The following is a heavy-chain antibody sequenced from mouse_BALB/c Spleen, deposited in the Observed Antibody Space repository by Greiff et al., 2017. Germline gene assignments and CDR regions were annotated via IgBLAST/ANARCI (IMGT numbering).Heavy chain of an antibody. D-gene: IGHD3-3*01. Sequence: QVQLQQSGAELVRPGSSVTISCKASGYAFSSYWMNWVRQRPGQGLEWIGQIYPGDGDTNYNGKFKGKATLTADKSSSTAYMQLSSLTSEDSAVYFCARRGPLGDFDYWGQGTTLTVSS. CDR3: ARRGPLGDFDY. CDR2: IYPGDGDT. CDR1: GYAFSSYW. J-gene: IGHJ2*01. V-gene: IGHV1-80*01.